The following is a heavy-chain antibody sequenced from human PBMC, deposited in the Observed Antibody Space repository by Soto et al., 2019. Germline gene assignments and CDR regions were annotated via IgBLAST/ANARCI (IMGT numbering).Heavy chain of an antibody. CDR2: IIPILRTP. Sequence: QVQLVQSGAEVKRAGSSVKVSCKASGGSFSTYAISWVRQAPGQGLEWMGGIIPILRTPAYAQKFQGRVTITAEESTSTGYMELRRLRSQDTAVYYCATWIEFDLVKVPAAYYTMDLWGQGTTVTFSS. J-gene: IGHJ6*02. V-gene: IGHV1-69*01. CDR3: ATWIEFDLVKVPAAYYTMDL. D-gene: IGHD2-2*01. CDR1: GGSFSTYA.